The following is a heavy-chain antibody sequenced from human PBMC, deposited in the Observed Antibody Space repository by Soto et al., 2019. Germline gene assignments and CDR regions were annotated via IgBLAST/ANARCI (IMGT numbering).Heavy chain of an antibody. CDR1: GDSTSMSSYY. CDR3: ARGWEWFSFDP. V-gene: IGHV4-39*01. D-gene: IGHD3-3*01. J-gene: IGHJ5*02. Sequence: QLQLQESGPGLVKPSETLSLTCTVSGDSTSMSSYYWGWIRQPPGKGLEWIGNIYHTGATYYNPSLQSRVTMYVDTSKDQFSLRLSSVTAADTAVYYCARGWEWFSFDPWGQGTLVTVSS. CDR2: IYHTGAT.